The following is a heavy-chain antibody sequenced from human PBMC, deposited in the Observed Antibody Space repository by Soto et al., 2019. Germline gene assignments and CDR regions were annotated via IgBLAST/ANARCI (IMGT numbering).Heavy chain of an antibody. J-gene: IGHJ4*02. CDR3: AKDADNRVSGATRIDY. V-gene: IGHV3-53*01. CDR2: IYSGGST. D-gene: IGHD1-26*01. Sequence: LSCAASGFTVSSNYVSWVRQAPGKGLEWVSLIYSGGSTYYADSVRGRFTISRDNSKNTLYLQMNSLRAEDTAVYYCAKDADNRVSGATRIDYWGQGTLVTVSS. CDR1: GFTVSSNY.